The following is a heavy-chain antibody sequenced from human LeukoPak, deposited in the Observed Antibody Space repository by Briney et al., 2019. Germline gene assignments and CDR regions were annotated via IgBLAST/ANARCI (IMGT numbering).Heavy chain of an antibody. D-gene: IGHD1-26*01. CDR2: IGEGSNYI. J-gene: IGHJ4*02. V-gene: IGHV3-21*01. Sequence: GVSLRLSRGVSGFPSGSYSMNWVRQAPGKGLEWVSSIGEGSNYIRYADSVRGRFTISRDNAKNSLYLQMNNLTAADTAVYHGPRFHHIGTHYSWSWAHWGQGSLVTVSS. CDR1: GFPSGSYS. CDR3: PRFHHIGTHYSWSWAH.